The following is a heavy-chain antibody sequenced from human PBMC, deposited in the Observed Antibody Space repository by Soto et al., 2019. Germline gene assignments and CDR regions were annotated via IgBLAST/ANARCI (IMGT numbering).Heavy chain of an antibody. CDR3: ARAPDSSGQDY. D-gene: IGHD3-22*01. CDR1: GFTFSSYA. Sequence: GGSLRLSCAASGFTFSSYAMHWVRQAPGKGLEWVAVISYDGSNKYYADSVKGRFTISRDNSKNTPYLQMNSLRAEDTAVYYCARAPDSSGQDYWGQGTLVTVSS. CDR2: ISYDGSNK. J-gene: IGHJ4*02. V-gene: IGHV3-30-3*01.